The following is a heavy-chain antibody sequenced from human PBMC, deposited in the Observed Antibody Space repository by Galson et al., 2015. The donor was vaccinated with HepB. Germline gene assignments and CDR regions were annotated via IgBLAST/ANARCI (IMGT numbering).Heavy chain of an antibody. CDR2: IKQDGSEK. J-gene: IGHJ4*02. CDR3: ARGRGSGSNFDY. CDR1: GFTFSAYW. D-gene: IGHD1-26*01. Sequence: SLRLSCAASGFTFSAYWMSWVRQAPGKGLEWVANIKQDGSEKSYVDSVKGRFTISRDNAKNSLYLQLNSLRAEDTALYYCARGRGSGSNFDYWGQGILVTVSS. V-gene: IGHV3-7*03.